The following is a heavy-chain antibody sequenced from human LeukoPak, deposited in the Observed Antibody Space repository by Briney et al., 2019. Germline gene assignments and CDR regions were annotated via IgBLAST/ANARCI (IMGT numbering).Heavy chain of an antibody. J-gene: IGHJ4*02. Sequence: SDTLSLTCTVSGGSISSHYWSWIRQPPGKGLECIGYIYCSGSTNYNPALKSRVTMSVDTSKNQFSLKLSSVTAADTAVYYCAREGGYYDSSGYPSGRRALSRYVDYWGQGTLVTVSS. CDR3: AREGGYYDSSGYPSGRRALSRYVDY. D-gene: IGHD3-22*01. CDR1: GGSISSHY. V-gene: IGHV4-59*11. CDR2: IYCSGST.